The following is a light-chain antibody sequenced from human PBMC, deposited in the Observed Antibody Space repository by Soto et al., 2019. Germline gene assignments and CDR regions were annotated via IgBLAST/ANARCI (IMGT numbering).Light chain of an antibody. V-gene: IGLV1-47*01. Sequence: QSVLTQPPSVSAAPGQKVTISCSGSSSNIGNNYVSWYQHLPGTAPKLLIYRNNQRPSGVPDRFSGSKSGTSASLAISGLRSEDEADYYCTAWDNTLSGRVFGGGTKLTVL. CDR3: TAWDNTLSGRV. CDR1: SSNIGNNY. J-gene: IGLJ3*02. CDR2: RNN.